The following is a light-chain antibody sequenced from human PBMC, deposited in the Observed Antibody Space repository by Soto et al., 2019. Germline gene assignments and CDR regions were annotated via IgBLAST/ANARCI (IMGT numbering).Light chain of an antibody. CDR2: SNY. Sequence: QSVLTQSLSASATPGQRVTISCSGSSSNIGSNIVNWYQQLPGTAPKLLIYSNYQRPSGVPDRFSGSKSGTSASLAISGLQSEDEADYYCAAWDDSLNGVVFGGGTQLTVL. CDR3: AAWDDSLNGVV. V-gene: IGLV1-44*01. J-gene: IGLJ2*01. CDR1: SSNIGSNI.